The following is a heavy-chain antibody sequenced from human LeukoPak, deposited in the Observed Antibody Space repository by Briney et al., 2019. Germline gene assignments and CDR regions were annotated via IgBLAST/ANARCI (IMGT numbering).Heavy chain of an antibody. V-gene: IGHV3-9*01. CDR2: ISWNSGSI. D-gene: IGHD1-26*01. Sequence: PGRSLRLSCAASGFTFDDYAMHWARQAPGKGLEWVSGISWNSGSIGYADSVKGRFTISRDNAKNSLYLQMNSLRAEDTALYYCAKATSRIVDQQTDYWGQGTLVTVSS. CDR3: AKATSRIVDQQTDY. J-gene: IGHJ4*02. CDR1: GFTFDDYA.